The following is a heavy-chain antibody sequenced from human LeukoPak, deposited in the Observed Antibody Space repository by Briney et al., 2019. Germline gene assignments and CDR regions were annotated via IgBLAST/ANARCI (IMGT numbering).Heavy chain of an antibody. CDR3: ARDSNYLGLDY. CDR2: IIPIFGTA. D-gene: IGHD4-11*01. V-gene: IGHV1-69*01. J-gene: IGHJ4*02. Sequence: VGIIPIFGTANYAQKFQGRVTITADESTSTAYMELSSLRSEDTAVYYCARDSNYLGLDYWGQGTLVTVSS.